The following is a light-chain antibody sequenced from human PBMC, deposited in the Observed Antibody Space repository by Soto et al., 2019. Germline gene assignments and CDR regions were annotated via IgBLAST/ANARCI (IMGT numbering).Light chain of an antibody. CDR2: GAS. Sequence: IVLTQSPGTLSFSPGERVTLSCRASQSVSSSYLAWYQQKPGQAPRLLIYGASRRSSGIPDRFSGSGSGTDFTLTISRLEPEDFAMYYCQQYGSSTLTFGGGTHLHIK. CDR3: QQYGSSTLT. V-gene: IGKV3-20*01. CDR1: QSVSSSY. J-gene: IGKJ4*01.